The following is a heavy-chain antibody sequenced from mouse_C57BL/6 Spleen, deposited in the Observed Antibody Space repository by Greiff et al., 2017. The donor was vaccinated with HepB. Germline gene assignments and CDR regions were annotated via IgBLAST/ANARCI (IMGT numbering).Heavy chain of an antibody. Sequence: QVQLQQPGAELVKPGASVKLSCKASGYTFTSYWMQWVKQRPGQGLEWIGEIDPSDSYTNYNQKFKGKATLTVDTSSSTAYMQLSSLTSEDSAVYYCARESTGTGFAYWGQGTLVTVSA. CDR3: ARESTGTGFAY. J-gene: IGHJ3*01. V-gene: IGHV1-50*01. CDR1: GYTFTSYW. D-gene: IGHD4-1*01. CDR2: IDPSDSYT.